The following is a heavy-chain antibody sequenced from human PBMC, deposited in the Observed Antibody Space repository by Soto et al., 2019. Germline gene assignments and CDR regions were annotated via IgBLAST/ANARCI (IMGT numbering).Heavy chain of an antibody. V-gene: IGHV3-23*04. CDR1: GFSFSDYS. J-gene: IGHJ4*02. Sequence: VQLVESGGGVVQPGGSLRLSCAASGFSFSDYSMTWVRQTPGRGLEWVSTLTPAGTTFYSDSVKGRFTISRDNNRNTLSLQMFNLRAEDTARYYCAKRATTVPTPGNYFDCWGQGTLVTVSS. CDR3: AKRATTVPTPGNYFDC. D-gene: IGHD4-17*01. CDR2: LTPAGTT.